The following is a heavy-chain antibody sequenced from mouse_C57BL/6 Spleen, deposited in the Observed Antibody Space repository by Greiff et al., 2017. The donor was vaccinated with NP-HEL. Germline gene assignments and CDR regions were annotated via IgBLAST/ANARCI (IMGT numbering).Heavy chain of an antibody. V-gene: IGHV1-69*01. Sequence: VKLQQPGAELVMPGASVKLSCKASGYTFTSYWMHWVKQRPGQGLEWIGEIDPSDSYTNYNQKFKGKSTLTVDKSSSTAYMQLSSLTSEDSAVYYCASGDYWGQGTSVTVSS. CDR3: ASGDY. CDR2: IDPSDSYT. J-gene: IGHJ4*01. CDR1: GYTFTSYW.